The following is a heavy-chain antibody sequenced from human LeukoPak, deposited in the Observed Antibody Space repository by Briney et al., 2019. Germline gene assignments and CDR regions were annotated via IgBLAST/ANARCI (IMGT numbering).Heavy chain of an antibody. CDR1: GFTFDDYA. CDR3: AKDLYDSSGRGAFDI. Sequence: GGSLRLSCAASGFTFDDYAMHWVRQAPGKGLEWVSGISWNSGSIGYADSVKGRFTISRDNAKNPLYLQMNSLRAEDTALYYCAKDLYDSSGRGAFDIWGQGTMVTVSS. D-gene: IGHD3-22*01. J-gene: IGHJ3*02. V-gene: IGHV3-9*01. CDR2: ISWNSGSI.